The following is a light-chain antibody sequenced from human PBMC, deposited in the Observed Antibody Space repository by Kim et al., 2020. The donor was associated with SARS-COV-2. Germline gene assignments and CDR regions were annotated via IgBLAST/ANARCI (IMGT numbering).Light chain of an antibody. J-gene: IGLJ1*01. CDR3: AAWDDSLNGHV. V-gene: IGLV1-44*01. CDR2: SNN. CDR1: SSNIGSNT. Sequence: ELTQPPSASGTPGQRVTISCSGSSSNIGSNTVNWYQQLPGTAPKLLIYSNNQRPSGVPDRLSGSKSGTSASLAISGLQSEDEADYYCAAWDDSLNGHVFGTGTKVTVL.